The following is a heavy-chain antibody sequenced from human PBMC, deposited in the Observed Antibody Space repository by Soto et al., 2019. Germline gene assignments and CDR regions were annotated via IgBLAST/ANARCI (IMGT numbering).Heavy chain of an antibody. J-gene: IGHJ5*02. CDR2: IYYSGTT. D-gene: IGHD6-13*01. Sequence: SETLSLTCTVSGGSISSYYWTWIRQPPGKGLEWIGYIYYSGTTNYSPSLKSRVTISVDTSKNQFSLKLSSVTAADTAVYYCGRHGGYSSSWYGHWFDPWGQGTLVTVSS. CDR1: GGSISSYY. V-gene: IGHV4-59*08. CDR3: GRHGGYSSSWYGHWFDP.